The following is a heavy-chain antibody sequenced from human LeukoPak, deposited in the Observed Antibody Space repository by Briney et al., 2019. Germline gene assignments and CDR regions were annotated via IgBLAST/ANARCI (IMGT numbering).Heavy chain of an antibody. CDR3: VRDDGYYYGSGSYYRH. CDR1: GFTFRSYW. Sequence: GGSLRLSCAASGFTFRSYWMHWVRQAPGKGLVWVSHISGDESRTTYADSVQGRFTTSRDNAKNTLYPQMNSLRVEDTAVYYCVRDDGYYYGSGSYYRHWGQGTLVTVSS. J-gene: IGHJ4*02. D-gene: IGHD3-10*01. CDR2: ISGDESRT. V-gene: IGHV3-74*01.